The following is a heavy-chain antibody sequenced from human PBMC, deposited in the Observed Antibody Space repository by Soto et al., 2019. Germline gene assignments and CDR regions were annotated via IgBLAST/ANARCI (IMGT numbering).Heavy chain of an antibody. CDR2: IYYSGST. V-gene: IGHV4-31*03. Sequence: KPSETLSLTCTVSGGSISSGGYYWSWIRQHPGKGLEWIGYIYYSGSTYYNPSLKSRVTISVDTSKNQFSLKLSSVTAADTAVYYCARGYCSGGSCPIFDYWGQGTLVTVSS. CDR3: ARGYCSGGSCPIFDY. J-gene: IGHJ4*02. CDR1: GGSISSGGYY. D-gene: IGHD2-15*01.